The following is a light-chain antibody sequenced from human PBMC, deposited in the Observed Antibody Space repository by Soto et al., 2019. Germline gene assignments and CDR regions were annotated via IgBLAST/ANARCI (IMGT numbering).Light chain of an antibody. Sequence: EIVVTLSPRPLSLSTWERAPLFYGPSQSGSSSNLAWYQQRPGQAPRLLIYGASTRATAVPDRFSGSGSGTDFTLTITSLQSDDFAVYFCQQYSDWPITFGQGTRLEIK. CDR1: QSGSSSN. V-gene: IGKV3-15*01. CDR3: QQYSDWPIT. CDR2: GAS. J-gene: IGKJ5*01.